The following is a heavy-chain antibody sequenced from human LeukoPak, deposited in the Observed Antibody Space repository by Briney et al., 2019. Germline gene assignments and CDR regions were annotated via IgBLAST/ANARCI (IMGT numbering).Heavy chain of an antibody. Sequence: GGSLRLSCAASGFTFSSYGMHWVRQAPGKGLEWAAVISYDGSNKYYADSVKGRFTISRDNSKNTLYLQMNSLRAEDTAVYYCAKDLTLSYCSSTSCQGYGMDVWGQGTTVTVSS. D-gene: IGHD2-2*01. CDR3: AKDLTLSYCSSTSCQGYGMDV. J-gene: IGHJ6*02. CDR2: ISYDGSNK. CDR1: GFTFSSYG. V-gene: IGHV3-30*18.